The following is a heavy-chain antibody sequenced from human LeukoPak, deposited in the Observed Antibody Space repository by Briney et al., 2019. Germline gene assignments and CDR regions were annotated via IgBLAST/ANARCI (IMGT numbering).Heavy chain of an antibody. CDR1: GGSLSSYY. Sequence: SETLSLTCTVSGGSLSSYYWSWIRQPPGKGLEWIGYIHYSGSTNYNPSLKSRLSMSLDTSENQFSLKLNSVTAADTAVYYCAKGAGGFSYYNWFDPWGQGTLVTVSS. CDR2: IHYSGST. J-gene: IGHJ5*02. V-gene: IGHV4-59*01. CDR3: AKGAGGFSYYNWFDP. D-gene: IGHD5-18*01.